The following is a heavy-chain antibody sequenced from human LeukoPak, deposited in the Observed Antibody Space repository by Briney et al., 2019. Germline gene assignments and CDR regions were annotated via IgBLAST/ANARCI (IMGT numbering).Heavy chain of an antibody. J-gene: IGHJ4*02. CDR3: ARDPRFPGTNPNEEQLAYFDY. Sequence: SVKVSCKASGGTFSSYAISWVRQAPGQGLEWRGGIIPIFGTANYAQKFQGRVTITADKSTSTAYMELSSLRSEDTAVYYCARDPRFPGTNPNEEQLAYFDYWGQGTLVTVSS. CDR1: GGTFSSYA. CDR2: IIPIFGTA. V-gene: IGHV1-69*06. D-gene: IGHD6-13*01.